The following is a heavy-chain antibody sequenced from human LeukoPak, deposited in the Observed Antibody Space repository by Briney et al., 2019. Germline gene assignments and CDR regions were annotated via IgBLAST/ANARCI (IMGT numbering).Heavy chain of an antibody. Sequence: GASVKVSCKASGYTFTSYGISWVRQAPGQGLEWMGWISAYNGNTNYAQKLQGRVTMTTDTSTSTAYMKLRGLRSDDTAVYYCARHRRSIVGATTWFDPWGQGTLVTVSS. D-gene: IGHD1-26*01. J-gene: IGHJ5*02. CDR2: ISAYNGNT. CDR3: ARHRRSIVGATTWFDP. CDR1: GYTFTSYG. V-gene: IGHV1-18*01.